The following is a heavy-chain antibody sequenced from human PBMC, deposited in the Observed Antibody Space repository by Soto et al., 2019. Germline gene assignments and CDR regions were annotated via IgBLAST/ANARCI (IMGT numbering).Heavy chain of an antibody. CDR2: MSYSGTT. CDR3: ARHLSGDYPNANWFDP. Sequence: QVQLKESGPGLVGPSQTLSLTCTVSGGSINSDAFYWNWIRQHPGRGLEWIGYMSYSGTTFYNPSLRSRVTLSLDTSKNQFSLKMTSVTAADTAVYYCARHLSGDYPNANWFDPWGQGTLVTVSS. J-gene: IGHJ5*02. D-gene: IGHD4-17*01. V-gene: IGHV4-31*03. CDR1: GGSINSDAFY.